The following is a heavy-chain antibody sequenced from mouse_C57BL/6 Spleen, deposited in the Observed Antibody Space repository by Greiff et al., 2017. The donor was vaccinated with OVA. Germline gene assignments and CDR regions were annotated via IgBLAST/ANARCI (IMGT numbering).Heavy chain of an antibody. CDR2: IYPGSGNT. Sequence: VKQRPGQGLEWIGWIYPGSGNTKYNEKFKGKATLTVDTSSSTAYMQLSSLTTEDSAVYFCARDGSRYIDYWGQGTTLTVSS. D-gene: IGHD1-1*01. CDR3: ARDGSRYIDY. J-gene: IGHJ2*01. V-gene: IGHV1-84*01.